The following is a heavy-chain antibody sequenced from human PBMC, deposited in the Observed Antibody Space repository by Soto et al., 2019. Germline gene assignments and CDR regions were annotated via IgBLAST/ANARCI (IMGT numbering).Heavy chain of an antibody. J-gene: IGHJ6*02. D-gene: IGHD2-15*01. V-gene: IGHV3-30*18. CDR2: ISYDGSNK. CDR1: GFTFSSYG. CDR3: AKDRPNCSGGSCYFTYYYYYYGMDV. Sequence: GGSLRLSCAASGFTFSSYGMHWVRQAPGKGLEWVAVISYDGSNKYYADSVKGRFTISRDNSKNTLYLQMNSLRAEDTAVYYCAKDRPNCSGGSCYFTYYYYYYGMDVWGQGTTVTVSS.